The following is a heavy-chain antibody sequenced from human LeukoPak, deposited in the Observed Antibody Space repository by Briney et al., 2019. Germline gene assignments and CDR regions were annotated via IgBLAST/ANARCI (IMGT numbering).Heavy chain of an antibody. CDR3: ARGRSSSWYGGVYFDY. CDR2: INHSGSP. CDR1: GGSFSGYY. V-gene: IGHV4-34*01. J-gene: IGHJ4*02. Sequence: SETLSLTCAVYGGSFSGYYWSWLRQPPGKGLEWIGEINHSGSPNFNPSLKSRVTISVDTSKSQLSLKPGSVTAADTAVYYCARGRSSSWYGGVYFDYGCQGTLVTVSS. D-gene: IGHD6-13*01.